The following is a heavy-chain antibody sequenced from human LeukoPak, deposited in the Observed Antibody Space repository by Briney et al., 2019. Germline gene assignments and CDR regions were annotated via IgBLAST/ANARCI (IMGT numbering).Heavy chain of an antibody. D-gene: IGHD1-26*01. J-gene: IGHJ6*03. CDR3: ARDPYSGSYGDCYYYYMDV. CDR1: GFTFSSYG. CDR2: ITSSSTYI. V-gene: IGHV3-21*01. Sequence: PGGSLRLSCAASGFTFSSYGMSWVRQAPGKGLEWVSSITSSSTYIYYADSVKGRFTISRDNARNSLYLQMNSLRAEDTAVYYCARDPYSGSYGDCYYYYMDVWGKGTTVTISS.